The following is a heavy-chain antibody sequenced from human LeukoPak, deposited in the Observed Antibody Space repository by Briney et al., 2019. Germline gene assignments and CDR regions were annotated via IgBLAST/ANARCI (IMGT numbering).Heavy chain of an antibody. CDR3: ARDYSGGSCDHFDY. V-gene: IGHV1-69*05. CDR2: IIPIFGTA. Sequence: ASEKVSCKASGCTFSSYAISWVRQAPGQGLEWMGRIIPIFGTANYAQKFQGRVTITTDESTSTAYMELSSLRSEDTAVYYCARDYSGGSCDHFDYWGQGTLVTVSS. D-gene: IGHD2-15*01. CDR1: GCTFSSYA. J-gene: IGHJ4*02.